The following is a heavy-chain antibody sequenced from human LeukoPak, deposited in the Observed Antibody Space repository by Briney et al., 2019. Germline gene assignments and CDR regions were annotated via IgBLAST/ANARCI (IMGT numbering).Heavy chain of an antibody. CDR1: GFTFRKYW. CDR3: ARFFSRWDRPYYFDH. CDR2: IKEDGSEK. V-gene: IGHV3-7*01. Sequence: GGSLRLSCTVSGFTFRKYWLSWVRQAPGKGLEWVANIKEDGSEKNYVDSVKGRCTISRDNSKNSVDLQMNSLRGEDTAVYYCARFFSRWDRPYYFDHWGQGTLVTVSS. J-gene: IGHJ4*02. D-gene: IGHD3-16*01.